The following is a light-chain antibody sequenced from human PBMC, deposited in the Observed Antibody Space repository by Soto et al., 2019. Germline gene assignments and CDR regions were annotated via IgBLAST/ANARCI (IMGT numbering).Light chain of an antibody. CDR2: DSD. Sequence: QSVLTQPPSVSAAPGQTVTISCSGSSSNIENNYVSWYQQLPGTAPKLLIYDSDRRPSEIPDRFSGSKSGTSATLGITGLQTGDEADYYCGAWDSSLNVVLFGGGTKFTVL. J-gene: IGLJ2*01. CDR3: GAWDSSLNVVL. CDR1: SSNIENNY. V-gene: IGLV1-51*01.